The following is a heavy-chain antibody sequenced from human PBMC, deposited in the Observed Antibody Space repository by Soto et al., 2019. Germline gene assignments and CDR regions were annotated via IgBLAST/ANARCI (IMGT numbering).Heavy chain of an antibody. Sequence: GGSLRLSCAASGFTFDDYAMHWVRQAPGKGLEWVSGISWNSGSIGYADSVKGRFTISRDNAKNSLYLQMNSLRAEDTALYYCAKEIHLYSSSFAFDIWGQGTMVTVSS. CDR3: AKEIHLYSSSFAFDI. CDR2: ISWNSGSI. D-gene: IGHD6-6*01. CDR1: GFTFDDYA. J-gene: IGHJ3*02. V-gene: IGHV3-9*01.